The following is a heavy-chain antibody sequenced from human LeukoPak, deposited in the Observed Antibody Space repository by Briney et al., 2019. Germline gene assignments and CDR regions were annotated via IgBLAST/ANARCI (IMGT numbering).Heavy chain of an antibody. CDR3: ATDVKRYCSSTSCPPDY. J-gene: IGHJ4*02. Sequence: GGSLRLSCAASGFTFSSYGMHWVRQAPGKGLEWVAFIRYDGSNKYYADSVKGRFTISRDNSKNTLYLQMNSLRAEDTAVYYCATDVKRYCSSTSCPPDYWGQGTLVTVSS. D-gene: IGHD2-2*01. CDR2: IRYDGSNK. CDR1: GFTFSSYG. V-gene: IGHV3-30*02.